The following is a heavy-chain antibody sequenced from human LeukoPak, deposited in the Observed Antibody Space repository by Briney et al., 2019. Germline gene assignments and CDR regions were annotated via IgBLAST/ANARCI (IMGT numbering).Heavy chain of an antibody. CDR2: ISRSGGII. CDR1: GFTFSSND. D-gene: IGHD1-26*01. J-gene: IGHJ4*02. V-gene: IGHV3-23*01. CDR3: AKDGGSYAGYFGY. Sequence: GGSLRLSCAASGFTFSSNDMNWVRQAPGKGLEWVSAISRSGGIICYADSVKGRFTISRDNSKNTLYLQMNSLRADDTAVYYCAKDGGSYAGYFGYWGQGTLVTVSS.